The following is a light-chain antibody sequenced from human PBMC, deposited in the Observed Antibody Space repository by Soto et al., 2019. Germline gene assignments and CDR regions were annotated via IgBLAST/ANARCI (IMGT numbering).Light chain of an antibody. V-gene: IGLV2-14*01. CDR1: SSDIGGYNY. CDR3: SSFSVASPL. CDR2: DVS. J-gene: IGLJ1*01. Sequence: QPALTQPASMSGSPGQSVTISCAGTSSDIGGYNYVSWYQHHPGTAPKLIIYDVSSRPSGVSHRFSASKSGNTASLTISGLQAEDEADYYCSSFSVASPLFGTGTKVTVL.